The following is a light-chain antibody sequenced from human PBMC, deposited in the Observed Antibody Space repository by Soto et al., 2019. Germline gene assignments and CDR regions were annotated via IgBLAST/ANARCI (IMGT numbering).Light chain of an antibody. CDR3: QQYGSSPA. CDR2: VAS. CDR1: ESVSSGY. Sequence: EIVLTQSPGTLSLSPGERATLSCRTSESVSSGYLAWYQQKPGQAPRLLIYVASTRATAIPDRFSGSGSGTDFTLTISRLEPEDFAVYYCQQYGSSPAFGGGTKVEIK. V-gene: IGKV3-20*01. J-gene: IGKJ4*01.